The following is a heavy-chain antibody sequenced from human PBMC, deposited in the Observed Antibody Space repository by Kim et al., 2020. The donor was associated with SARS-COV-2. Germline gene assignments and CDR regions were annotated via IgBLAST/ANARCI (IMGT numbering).Heavy chain of an antibody. CDR1: GFTVSSNY. V-gene: IGHV3-53*01. D-gene: IGHD4-17*01. Sequence: GGSLRLSCAASGFTVSSNYMSWVRQAPGKGLEWVSVIYSGGSTYYADSVKGRFTISRDNSKNTLYLQMNSLRAEDTAVYYCAREQFLGEGYGDPWGYYYGMDVWGQGTTVTVSS. CDR3: AREQFLGEGYGDPWGYYYGMDV. CDR2: IYSGGST. J-gene: IGHJ6*02.